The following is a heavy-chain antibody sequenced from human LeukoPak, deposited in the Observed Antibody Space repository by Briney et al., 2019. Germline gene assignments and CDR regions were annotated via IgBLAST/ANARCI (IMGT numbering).Heavy chain of an antibody. D-gene: IGHD3-22*01. CDR1: GFTFSSYA. J-gene: IGHJ4*02. V-gene: IGHV3-23*01. Sequence: PGGSLRLSCAASGFTFSSYAMSWVRQAPGKGLEWISTISGSGSSTDFADSVKGRFTISRDNSKNTLYLQMNSLRAEDTAVYYCARDLVTFSSGAPNFDYWGQGTLVTVSS. CDR2: ISGSGSST. CDR3: ARDLVTFSSGAPNFDY.